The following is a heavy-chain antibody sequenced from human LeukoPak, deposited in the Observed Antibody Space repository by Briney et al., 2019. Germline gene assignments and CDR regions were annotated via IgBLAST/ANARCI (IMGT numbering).Heavy chain of an antibody. V-gene: IGHV3-23*01. Sequence: GGSLRLSCAASGFTFSSYAMSGVGQAPGRGLEGVSAISGSGGSTYYADSVKGRFTISRDNSKNTLYLQMNSLRAEATAVYYCARLTGTTFSPLDYWGQGTLVTVSS. J-gene: IGHJ4*02. D-gene: IGHD1-7*01. CDR3: ARLTGTTFSPLDY. CDR1: GFTFSSYA. CDR2: ISGSGGST.